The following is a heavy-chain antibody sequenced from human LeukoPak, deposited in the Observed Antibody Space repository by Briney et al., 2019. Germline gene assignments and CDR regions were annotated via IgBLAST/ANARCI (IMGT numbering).Heavy chain of an antibody. CDR3: ARAHALIVVVPAATNWFDP. V-gene: IGHV4-39*01. J-gene: IGHJ5*02. CDR1: GGSISSSSYY. Sequence: SETLSLTCTVSGGSISSSSYYWGWIRQPPGKGLEWIGSIYYSGSTYYNPSLKSRVTISVDTSKNQFSLKLSSVTAADTAVYYCARAHALIVVVPAATNWFDPWGQGTLVTVSS. CDR2: IYYSGST. D-gene: IGHD2-2*01.